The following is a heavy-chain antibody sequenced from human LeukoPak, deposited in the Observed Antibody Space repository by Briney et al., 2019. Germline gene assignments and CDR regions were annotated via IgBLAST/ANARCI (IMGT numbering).Heavy chain of an antibody. V-gene: IGHV1-69*04. CDR2: IIPILGIA. CDR3: AREPNNFDWLFFDY. J-gene: IGHJ4*02. Sequence: SVKVSCKASGYTFTSYDINWVRQTPGQGLEWMGRIIPILGIANYAQKFQGRVTITADKSTSTAYMELSSLRSEDTAVYYCAREPNNFDWLFFDYWGQGTLVTVSS. CDR1: GYTFTSYD. D-gene: IGHD3-9*01.